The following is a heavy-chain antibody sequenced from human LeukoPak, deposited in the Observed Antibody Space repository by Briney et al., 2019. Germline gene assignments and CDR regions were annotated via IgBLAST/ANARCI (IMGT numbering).Heavy chain of an antibody. CDR3: ARGTVWYGRRHTNAFDI. CDR1: GGSFSGYY. Sequence: SETLSLTCAVSGGSFSGYYWSWIRQPPGKGLEWIGEINHSGSTNYNPSLKSRVTISADTSKNQFSLKLSSVTAADTAVYYCARGTVWYGRRHTNAFDIWGQGTMVTVSS. CDR2: INHSGST. D-gene: IGHD6-13*01. V-gene: IGHV4-34*01. J-gene: IGHJ3*02.